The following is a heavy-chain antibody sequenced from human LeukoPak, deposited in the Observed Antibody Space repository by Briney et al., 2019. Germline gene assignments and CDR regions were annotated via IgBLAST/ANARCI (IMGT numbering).Heavy chain of an antibody. CDR3: AREPAGYSSGRTFFDY. CDR2: ISAYNGNT. D-gene: IGHD6-25*01. J-gene: IGHJ4*02. V-gene: IGHV1-18*01. CDR1: GYTFTSYG. Sequence: ASVKVSCKASGYTFTSYGISWVRQAPGQGLEWMGWISAYNGNTNYAQKLQGRVTMTTDTSTSTAYMELRSLRSDDTAVYYRAREPAGYSSGRTFFDYWGQGTLVTVSS.